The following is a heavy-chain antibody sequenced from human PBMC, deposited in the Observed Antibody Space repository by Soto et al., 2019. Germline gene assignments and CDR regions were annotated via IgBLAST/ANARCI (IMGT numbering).Heavy chain of an antibody. D-gene: IGHD2-2*01. V-gene: IGHV3-30-3*01. CDR1: GFTFSSYA. Sequence: QVQLVESGGGVVQPGRSLRLSCAASGFTFSSYAMHWVRQAPGKGLEWVAVISYDGSNKYYADSVKGRFTISRDNSKNTLYLQMNSLRVEDAAVYYCAREVGTYFDYWGQGTLVTVSS. CDR2: ISYDGSNK. J-gene: IGHJ4*02. CDR3: AREVGTYFDY.